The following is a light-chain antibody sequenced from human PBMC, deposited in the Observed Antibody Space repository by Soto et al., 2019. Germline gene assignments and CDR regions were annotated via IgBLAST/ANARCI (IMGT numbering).Light chain of an antibody. CDR1: QSVSNY. Sequence: EIVLTQSPATLSLSPGERATLSCRASQSVSNYLAWYQQKPGQAPRLLMYDTSNRAPGIPARFSGSGSGTGFTLTINSLEPEDLAVYFCQQRSKFLWTFGQGTKVEI. V-gene: IGKV3-11*01. J-gene: IGKJ1*01. CDR2: DTS. CDR3: QQRSKFLWT.